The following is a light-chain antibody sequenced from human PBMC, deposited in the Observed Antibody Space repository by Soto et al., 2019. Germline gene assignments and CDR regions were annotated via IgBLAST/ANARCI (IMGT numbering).Light chain of an antibody. Sequence: ETVLTQSPGTLSLSPGETAILSCRASQSVRSNFLVWYQQKPGQAPRLLVYSTSNRATGIPDRFSGSGSGKDFTLTIRRLEPEDFAVYYCQQYSNSSFTFGGGTKVEIK. CDR1: QSVRSNF. CDR2: STS. J-gene: IGKJ4*01. V-gene: IGKV3-20*01. CDR3: QQYSNSSFT.